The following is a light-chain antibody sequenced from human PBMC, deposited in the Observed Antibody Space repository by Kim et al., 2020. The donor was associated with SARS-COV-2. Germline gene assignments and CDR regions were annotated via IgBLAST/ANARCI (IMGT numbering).Light chain of an antibody. Sequence: AWGQTVRRKCQGDSLRSYYASWDQQKPGQAPVLVIYGKNNRPSGIPDRFSGSSSGNTASLTITGAQAEDEADYYCNSRDSSGNHYVFGTGTKVTVL. CDR1: SLRSYY. CDR2: GKN. J-gene: IGLJ1*01. V-gene: IGLV3-19*01. CDR3: NSRDSSGNHYV.